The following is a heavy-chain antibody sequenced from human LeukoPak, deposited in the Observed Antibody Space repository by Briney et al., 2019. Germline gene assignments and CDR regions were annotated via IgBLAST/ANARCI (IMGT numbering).Heavy chain of an antibody. CDR1: GYTFTSYG. V-gene: IGHV1-18*01. J-gene: IGHJ4*02. Sequence: ASVKVSCKTSGYTFTSYGISWVRQAPGQGLEWMGWISAYKGNTNYAQKLQGRVTMTTDTSTSTAYMELRSLRSDDTAVYYCARVGTLVRGVILAPFDYWGQGTLVTVSS. CDR3: ARVGTLVRGVILAPFDY. D-gene: IGHD3-10*01. CDR2: ISAYKGNT.